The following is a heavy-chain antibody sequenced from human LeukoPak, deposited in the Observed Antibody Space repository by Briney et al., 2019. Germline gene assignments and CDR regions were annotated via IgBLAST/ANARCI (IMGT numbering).Heavy chain of an antibody. Sequence: PSETLSLTCAINGGSFSVYQWSWIRQPPGKGLEWIGEIDHSGSTNYNPSLKSRVTISVDTSKNQFSLKLTSVTAADTAVYYCARGYWFDSWGQGTLVTVSS. CDR1: GGSFSVYQ. CDR3: ARGYWFDS. J-gene: IGHJ5*01. V-gene: IGHV4-34*01. CDR2: IDHSGST.